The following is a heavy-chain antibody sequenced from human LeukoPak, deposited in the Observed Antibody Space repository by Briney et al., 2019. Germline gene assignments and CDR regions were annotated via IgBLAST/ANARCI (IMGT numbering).Heavy chain of an antibody. CDR2: IWYDGSNK. Sequence: GGSLRLSCAASGFTFSSYGMHWVRQAPGKGLEWVAVIWYDGSNKYYADSVKGRFTISRDNSKNTLYLQMNSLRAEDTAVYYCARGGGEQQPPSPQYGMDVWGQGTTVTVSS. J-gene: IGHJ6*02. D-gene: IGHD6-13*01. CDR3: ARGGGEQQPPSPQYGMDV. V-gene: IGHV3-33*01. CDR1: GFTFSSYG.